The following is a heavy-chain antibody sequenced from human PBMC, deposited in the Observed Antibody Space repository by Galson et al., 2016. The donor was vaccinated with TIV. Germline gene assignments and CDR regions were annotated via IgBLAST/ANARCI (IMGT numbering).Heavy chain of an antibody. J-gene: IGHJ5*02. CDR2: IIPIFGTT. D-gene: IGHD3-10*01. V-gene: IGHV1-69*13. CDR3: ARATNYYDNWFDP. CDR1: GYTFTSHT. Sequence: SVKVSCKASGYTFTSHTMHWVRQAPGQRLEWMGRIIPIFGTTKYAQKFQGRVTITADESTDTAYVELNSLTSEDTAVYYCARATNYYDNWFDPWGQGTLVTVSS.